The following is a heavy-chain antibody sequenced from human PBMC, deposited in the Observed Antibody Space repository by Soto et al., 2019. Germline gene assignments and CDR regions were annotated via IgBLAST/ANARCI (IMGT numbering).Heavy chain of an antibody. CDR3: ASGDCISTRCDVVYYYYCIDF. CDR1: GGTFSSYA. Sequence: QVQLVQSGAEVKKPGSSVKVSCKASGGTFSSYAISWVRQAPGHGLEWMGGIIPIFGTATYAQTFQGRVTITADESTSTAYMELSSLRSEDTSVYYCASGDCISTRCDVVYYYYCIDFWGQGTTVTFAS. D-gene: IGHD2-2*01. V-gene: IGHV1-69*12. CDR2: IIPIFGTA. J-gene: IGHJ6*02.